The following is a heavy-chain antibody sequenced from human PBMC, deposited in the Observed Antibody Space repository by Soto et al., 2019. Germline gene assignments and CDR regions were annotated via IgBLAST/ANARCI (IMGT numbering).Heavy chain of an antibody. CDR3: ARDGDGRFGNDY. CDR1: CYTFTSYG. Sequence: ASVKVSGEASCYTFTSYGISWVRQAPGQGLEWMGWISAYNGNTNYAQKLQGRVTMTTDTSTSTAYMELRSLRSDDTAVYYCARDGDGRFGNDYWGQGTLVTVSS. CDR2: ISAYNGNT. D-gene: IGHD3-10*01. J-gene: IGHJ4*02. V-gene: IGHV1-18*04.